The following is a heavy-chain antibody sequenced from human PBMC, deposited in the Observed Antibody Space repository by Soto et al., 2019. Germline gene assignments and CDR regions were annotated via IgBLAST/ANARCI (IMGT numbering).Heavy chain of an antibody. Sequence: GGSLRLSCAAYGFTLSNYWMTWVRQAPGKGLEWVANINKDGSQKNYVDSVKGRFTIARDNGQNSLSLQINSLRVEDTAVYYCVRELGLAYWGQGALVTVSS. CDR3: VRELGLAY. J-gene: IGHJ4*02. CDR1: GFTLSNYW. CDR2: INKDGSQK. V-gene: IGHV3-7*03. D-gene: IGHD7-27*01.